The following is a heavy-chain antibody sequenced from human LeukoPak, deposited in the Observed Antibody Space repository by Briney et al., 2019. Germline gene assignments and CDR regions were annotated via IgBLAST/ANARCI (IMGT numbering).Heavy chain of an antibody. J-gene: IGHJ3*02. V-gene: IGHV3-21*01. CDR1: GFTFSSYS. Sequence: GGSLRLSCAASGFTFSSYSMNWVRQAPGKGLERVSSISSSSSYIYYADSVKGRFTISRDNAKNSLYLQMNSLRAEDTAVYYCARVYDSSGYYYPDAFDIWGQGTMVTVSS. CDR3: ARVYDSSGYYYPDAFDI. CDR2: ISSSSSYI. D-gene: IGHD3-22*01.